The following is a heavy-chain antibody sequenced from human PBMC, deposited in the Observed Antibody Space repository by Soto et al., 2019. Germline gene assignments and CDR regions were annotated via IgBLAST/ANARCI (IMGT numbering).Heavy chain of an antibody. J-gene: IGHJ5*02. D-gene: IGHD2-2*01. CDR2: NYYSGST. CDR3: ARERVPAYIHHAWFDP. V-gene: IGHV4-30-4*01. Sequence: PSETLSLTCTVSGDSISSGAYYWSWIRQPPGKGLEWIGYNYYSGSTFYNPALQSRVTILVDTSKNQYSLKLTSVAAADTAVYYCARERVPAYIHHAWFDPWGQGTLVTVSS. CDR1: GDSISSGAYY.